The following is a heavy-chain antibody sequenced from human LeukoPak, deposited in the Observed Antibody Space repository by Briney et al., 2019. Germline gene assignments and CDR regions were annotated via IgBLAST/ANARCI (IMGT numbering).Heavy chain of an antibody. Sequence: GGSLRLSCAASGYTFSSYAMSWVRQAPGKGLEWVSAISGSGDNTYYADSVRGRFTISRDNSNDTLYLQMNNLRAVDTAVYYCAKDGRYYFGSGTYPFYSWGQGTLVTVSS. V-gene: IGHV3-23*01. CDR3: AKDGRYYFGSGTYPFYS. J-gene: IGHJ5*01. CDR1: GYTFSSYA. D-gene: IGHD3-10*01. CDR2: ISGSGDNT.